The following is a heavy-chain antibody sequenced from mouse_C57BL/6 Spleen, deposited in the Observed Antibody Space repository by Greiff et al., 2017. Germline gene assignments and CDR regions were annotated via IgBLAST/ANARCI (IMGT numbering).Heavy chain of an antibody. J-gene: IGHJ1*03. CDR2: IYPGDGDT. D-gene: IGHD1-1*01. CDR1: GYAFSSYW. V-gene: IGHV1-80*01. Sequence: VKLQESGAELVKPGASVKISCKASGYAFSSYWMNWVKQRPGKGLEWIGQIYPGDGDTNYTGKFKGKATLTADKSSSTAYMQLSSRTSEDDAVYFCARLGRGSSYWYFDVWGTGTTVTVSS. CDR3: ARLGRGSSYWYFDV.